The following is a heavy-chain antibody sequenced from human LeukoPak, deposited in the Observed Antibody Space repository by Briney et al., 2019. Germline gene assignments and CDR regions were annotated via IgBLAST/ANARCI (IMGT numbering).Heavy chain of an antibody. CDR1: GGSISSSYY. V-gene: IGHV4-39*01. J-gene: IGHJ4*02. CDR2: IYYRGTT. CDR3: ARMTLAHYFDY. Sequence: PSETLSLTCTVSGGSISSSYYWVWIRQPPGKGLEWIGRIYYRGTTYYTPSLKSRLTISVGTSKNQFSLKLSSVTATDTALYYCARMTLAHYFDYWGQGTLVSVSS.